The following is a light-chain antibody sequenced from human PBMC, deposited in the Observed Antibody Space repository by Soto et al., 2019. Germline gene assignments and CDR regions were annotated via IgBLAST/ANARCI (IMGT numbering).Light chain of an antibody. Sequence: SYELTQPPSVSVSPGQTARITCSGDALPQKYAFWYQQKSGQAPVLVIYDDNKRPSGIPERFSGSSSGTVATLTISGAQGXXXXXXXXYSTDSSGNQRVFGGGTKLTVL. CDR3: YSTDSSGNQRV. J-gene: IGLJ3*02. CDR1: ALPQKY. V-gene: IGLV3-10*01. CDR2: DDN.